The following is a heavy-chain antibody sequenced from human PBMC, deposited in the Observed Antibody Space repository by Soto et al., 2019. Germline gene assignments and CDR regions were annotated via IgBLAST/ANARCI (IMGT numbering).Heavy chain of an antibody. CDR3: ARGGSIAVAGTRY. Sequence: QVQLVQSGAEVKKPGASVKVSCKASGYTFTSYAMHWVRQAPGQRLEWMGWINAGNGNTKYSQKFQGRVTITRDTSASTAYMELSSLRSEVTAVYYCARGGSIAVAGTRYWGQGTLVTVSS. D-gene: IGHD6-19*01. CDR2: INAGNGNT. V-gene: IGHV1-3*01. CDR1: GYTFTSYA. J-gene: IGHJ4*02.